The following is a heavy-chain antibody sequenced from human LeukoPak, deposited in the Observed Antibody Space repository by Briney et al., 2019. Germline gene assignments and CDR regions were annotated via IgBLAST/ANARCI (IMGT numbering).Heavy chain of an antibody. V-gene: IGHV3-30*18. J-gene: IGHJ3*02. Sequence: GGSLRLSCAASGFTFSSYGMHWVRQAPGKGLEWVAVISYDGSNKYYADSVKGRFTISRDNSKNTLYLQMNSLRAEVTAVYYCAKDRGSSGSWDAFDIWGQGTMVTVSS. D-gene: IGHD3-22*01. CDR3: AKDRGSSGSWDAFDI. CDR2: ISYDGSNK. CDR1: GFTFSSYG.